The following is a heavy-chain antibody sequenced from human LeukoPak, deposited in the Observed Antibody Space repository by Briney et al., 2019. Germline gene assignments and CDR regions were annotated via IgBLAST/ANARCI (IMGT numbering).Heavy chain of an antibody. V-gene: IGHV1-8*01. Sequence: ASVKVSCKASGYTFTSYDINWVRQAPGQGLEWMGWMNPNSGNTGYAQKFQGRVTMTRNTSISTAYMEVSSLRSEDTAVYYCARGQFTLGVPAATSIELGHWFDPWGQGTLVSVSS. J-gene: IGHJ5*02. CDR3: ARGQFTLGVPAATSIELGHWFDP. CDR1: GYTFTSYD. D-gene: IGHD2-2*01. CDR2: MNPNSGNT.